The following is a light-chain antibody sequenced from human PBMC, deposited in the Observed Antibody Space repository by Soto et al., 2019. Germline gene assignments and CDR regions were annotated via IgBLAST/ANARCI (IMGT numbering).Light chain of an antibody. CDR2: DVS. V-gene: IGKV1-13*02. J-gene: IGKJ5*01. CDR1: QDIRGA. CDR3: QQFNRDPIP. Sequence: AIQLTQSPSSLSASVGDRVTITCRASQDIRGALAWYQQKPGKAPKILLYDVSTLESGVPSRFSGSGSGTDFTLTISSLQPVDFATYYCQQFNRDPIPFGQGTRLEIK.